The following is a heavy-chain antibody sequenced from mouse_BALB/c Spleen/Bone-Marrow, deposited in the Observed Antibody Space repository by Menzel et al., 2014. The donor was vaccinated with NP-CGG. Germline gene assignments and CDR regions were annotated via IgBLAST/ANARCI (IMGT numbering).Heavy chain of an antibody. CDR1: GFTFSSFG. Sequence: EVKLMESGGGLVQPGGSRKLSCAASGFTFSSFGMHWGRQAPEKGLEWVAYISNGSSTIYYADTVKGRFTISRDNPKNTLFLQMTSLRSEDTAMYYCARKGAMITHYYAMDYWGQGTSVTVSS. D-gene: IGHD2-4*01. CDR2: ISNGSSTI. J-gene: IGHJ4*01. V-gene: IGHV5-17*02. CDR3: ARKGAMITHYYAMDY.